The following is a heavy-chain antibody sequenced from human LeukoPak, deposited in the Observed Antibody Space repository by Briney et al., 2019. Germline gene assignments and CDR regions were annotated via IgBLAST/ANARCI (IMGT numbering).Heavy chain of an antibody. Sequence: ASVKVSCKVSGYTLTELSMHWVRQAPGKGLEWMGGFDPEDGETIYAQKFQGRVTMTEDTSTDTAYMELSSLRSEDTAAYYCARDRGGFDRSYFYYFMDAWGDGNTVTVSS. CDR3: ARDRGGFDRSYFYYFMDA. CDR2: FDPEDGET. D-gene: IGHD5-12*01. V-gene: IGHV1-24*01. CDR1: GYTLTELS. J-gene: IGHJ6*03.